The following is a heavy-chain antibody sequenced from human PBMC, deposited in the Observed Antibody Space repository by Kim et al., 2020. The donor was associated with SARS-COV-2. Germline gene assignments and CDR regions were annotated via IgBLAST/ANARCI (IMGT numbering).Heavy chain of an antibody. J-gene: IGHJ6*02. V-gene: IGHV4-61*02. Sequence: SETLSLTCTVSGGSISSGSYYWSWIRQPAGKGLEWIGRIYTSGSANYNPSLKGRATISVDTSKNQFSLKLNSVTAADTAVYYCARDGNTPVVTLGMDVWGQGTTVTVSS. CDR2: IYTSGSA. CDR3: ARDGNTPVVTLGMDV. D-gene: IGHD5-18*01. CDR1: GGSISSGSYY.